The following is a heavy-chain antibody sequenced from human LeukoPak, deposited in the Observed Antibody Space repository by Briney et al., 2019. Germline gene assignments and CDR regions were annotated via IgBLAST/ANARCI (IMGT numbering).Heavy chain of an antibody. CDR1: GFTFDDYA. D-gene: IGHD3-10*01. J-gene: IGHJ3*02. CDR2: ISWNSGSI. CDR3: AKGGPISMVRGAFDI. V-gene: IGHV3-9*01. Sequence: GGSLRLSCAASGFTFDDYAMHWVRQAPGKGLEWVSGISWNSGSIAYADSVKGRFTISRDNAKNSLYLQMNSLRAEDTALYYRAKGGPISMVRGAFDIWGQGTMVTVSS.